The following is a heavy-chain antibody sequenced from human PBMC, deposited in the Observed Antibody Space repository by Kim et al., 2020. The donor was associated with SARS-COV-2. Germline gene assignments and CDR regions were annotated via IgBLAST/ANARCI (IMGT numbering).Heavy chain of an antibody. J-gene: IGHJ4*02. CDR2: ISCDGSDK. Sequence: GGSLRLSCAASGFTFSNYDMNWVRQAPGKGLEWVALISCDGSDKYYGDAVKGRFAISRDNSKDTVYLQMNSLGPEDTAMYYCARAAAPVGWGQGTLVTVSS. D-gene: IGHD1-26*01. CDR3: ARAAAPVG. CDR1: GFTFSNYD. V-gene: IGHV3-30*09.